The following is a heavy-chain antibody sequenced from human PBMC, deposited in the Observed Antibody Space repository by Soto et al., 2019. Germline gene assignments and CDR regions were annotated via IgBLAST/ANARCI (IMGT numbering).Heavy chain of an antibody. CDR3: IRGGSPYYYDY. V-gene: IGHV3-73*01. CDR1: GFIFSGSA. CDR2: ILSKAGNYAT. Sequence: GVLRLSCAASGFIFSGSAVHWVRQASGKGLEWVGRILSKAGNYATAYPASMKGRFTISRDDSENTAFLQMNSLKTEDTAVYYCIRGGSPYYYDYWGQGTLVTVSS. J-gene: IGHJ4*02.